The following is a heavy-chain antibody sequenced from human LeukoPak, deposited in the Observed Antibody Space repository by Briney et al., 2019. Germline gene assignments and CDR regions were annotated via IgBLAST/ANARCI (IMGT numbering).Heavy chain of an antibody. CDR3: AKRRHSSARAFDY. D-gene: IGHD6-6*01. Sequence: GGSLRLSCAASVFPFTTYAMNWVRHAPGKGLEGGSVIGSTGYTTHYADSVNDRFTVSTDNSQNTLYLQMNSLRAEDTAVYYCAKRRHSSARAFDYWRQGTLVTVSS. V-gene: IGHV3-23*01. J-gene: IGHJ4*02. CDR2: IGSTGYTT. CDR1: VFPFTTYA.